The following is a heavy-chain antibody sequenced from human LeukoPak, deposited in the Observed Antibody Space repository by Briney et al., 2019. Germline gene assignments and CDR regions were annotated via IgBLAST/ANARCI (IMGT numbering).Heavy chain of an antibody. CDR2: IYYSGST. D-gene: IGHD3-22*01. CDR1: GYSISSGYY. Sequence: SETLSLTCTVSGYSISSGYYWGWIRQPPGKGLEWVGYIYYSGSTNYNPSLRSRVTISVDTSKNQFSLKLSSVTAADTAVYYCARHKDSSGKYNWFDPWGQGTLVTVSS. V-gene: IGHV4-38-2*02. CDR3: ARHKDSSGKYNWFDP. J-gene: IGHJ5*02.